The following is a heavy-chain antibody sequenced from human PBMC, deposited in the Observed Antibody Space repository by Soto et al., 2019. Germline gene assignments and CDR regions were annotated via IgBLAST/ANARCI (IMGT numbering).Heavy chain of an antibody. CDR2: VDSDGSGT. V-gene: IGHV3-74*01. Sequence: EMHLVESEGGSVKPGGSLRLSCVASGITFSGYWMRWVRQVPGKGLVWVARVDSDGSGTSYADSVKGRFTISRDNAKNTLYLQMNSLRVEDTAVYYCATVFEHWGQGIPVTVSS. CDR3: ATVFEH. J-gene: IGHJ4*02. CDR1: GITFSGYW.